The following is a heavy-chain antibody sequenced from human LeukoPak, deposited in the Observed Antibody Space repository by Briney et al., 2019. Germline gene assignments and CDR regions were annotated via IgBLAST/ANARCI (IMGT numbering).Heavy chain of an antibody. J-gene: IGHJ4*02. CDR1: GFTFDDYA. CDR2: ISWNSGSI. CDR3: ATGTYHLAVAGTLFGFDY. D-gene: IGHD6-19*01. V-gene: IGHV3-9*01. Sequence: PGRSLRLSCAASGFTFDDYAMHWVRQAPGKGLEWVSGISWNSGSIGYADSVKGRFTISRDNAKNSLYLQMNSLRAEDTALYYCATGTYHLAVAGTLFGFDYWGQGTLVTVSS.